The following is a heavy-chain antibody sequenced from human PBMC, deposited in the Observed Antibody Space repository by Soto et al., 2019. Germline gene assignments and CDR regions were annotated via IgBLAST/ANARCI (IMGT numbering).Heavy chain of an antibody. J-gene: IGHJ4*02. D-gene: IGHD3-16*01. CDR2: IYYSGST. V-gene: IGHV4-39*01. Sequence: SETLSLTCTVSGGPISSSSYYWGWIRQPPGKGLEWIGSIYYSGSTYYNPSLKSRVTISVDTSKNQFSLKLSSVTAADTAVYYFSRLNYDYVWGSPSPFDYWGQGTLVTVSS. CDR1: GGPISSSSYY. CDR3: SRLNYDYVWGSPSPFDY.